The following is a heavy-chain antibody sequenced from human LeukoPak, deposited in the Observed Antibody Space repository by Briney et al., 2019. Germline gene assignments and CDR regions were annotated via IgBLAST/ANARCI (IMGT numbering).Heavy chain of an antibody. CDR1: GFTFSSYS. D-gene: IGHD1-14*01. CDR3: ARGNPFDY. Sequence: EGSLRLSCAAFGFTFSSYSMNWVRQAPGKGLEWVSYISSSSSTIYYADSVKGRFTISRDNAKNSLYLQMNSLRAEDTAVYYCARGNPFDYWGQGTLVTVSS. V-gene: IGHV3-48*01. J-gene: IGHJ4*02. CDR2: ISSSSSTI.